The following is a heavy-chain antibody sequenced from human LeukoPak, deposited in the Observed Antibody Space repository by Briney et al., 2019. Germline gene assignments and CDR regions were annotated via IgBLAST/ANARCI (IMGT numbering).Heavy chain of an antibody. J-gene: IGHJ4*02. Sequence: SETLSLTCTVSAGSITSYYWSWIRQPPGKGLEWIGYFYYSGSTKYNPSLKSRVTISVDTSKNQFSLRLSSVSAADTAVYYCARYDGSGYSLELWGQGTLVTVSS. CDR1: AGSITSYY. CDR2: FYYSGST. D-gene: IGHD3-22*01. V-gene: IGHV4-59*01. CDR3: ARYDGSGYSLEL.